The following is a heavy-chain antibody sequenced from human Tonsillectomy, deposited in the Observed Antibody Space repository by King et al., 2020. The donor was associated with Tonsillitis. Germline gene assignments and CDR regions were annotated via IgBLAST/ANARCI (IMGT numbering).Heavy chain of an antibody. V-gene: IGHV3-30*04. CDR2: ISYDGKTD. CDR1: GFIFSSNA. Sequence: VQLVESGGGVVQPGRALRLSCAASGFIFSSNAMHWVRQAPGKGLEWVAVISYDGKTDYYADSVKGRFTISRDNSNNTVYLQMESLRGEDTAVYYCARGYGSTSYNWFDPWGQGTLVTVSS. J-gene: IGHJ5*02. D-gene: IGHD2-2*01. CDR3: ARGYGSTSYNWFDP.